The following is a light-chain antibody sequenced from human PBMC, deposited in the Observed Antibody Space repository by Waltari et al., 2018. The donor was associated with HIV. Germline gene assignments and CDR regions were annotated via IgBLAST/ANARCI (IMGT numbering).Light chain of an antibody. V-gene: IGLV1-40*01. CDR2: ANK. Sequence: QSVLTQPPSVSGAPGPRVTVSCTGSSSNLGAGFDVHWYQQIPGTAPKLLIYANKNRPSGVPDRFSGSKSGATASLAITGLQPEDEADYYCQSYDSSFSGAVFGGGTKLTVL. CDR3: QSYDSSFSGAV. CDR1: SSNLGAGFD. J-gene: IGLJ2*01.